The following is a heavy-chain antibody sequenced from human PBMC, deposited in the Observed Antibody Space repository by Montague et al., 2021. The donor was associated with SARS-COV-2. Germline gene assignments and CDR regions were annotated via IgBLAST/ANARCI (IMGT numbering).Heavy chain of an antibody. V-gene: IGHV4-59*01. Sequence: SETLSLTCTVSGGSISSYYWSWIRQPPGKGLEWIGYIYYSGTTNYNPSLKSRVTISVDTSKNQFSLKLSSVTAADTAVYYCARVAPRYDPITIFRVVIPDWLDPWGQGTLVTVSS. J-gene: IGHJ5*02. CDR1: GGSISSYY. CDR2: IYYSGTT. D-gene: IGHD3-3*01. CDR3: ARVAPRYDPITIFRVVIPDWLDP.